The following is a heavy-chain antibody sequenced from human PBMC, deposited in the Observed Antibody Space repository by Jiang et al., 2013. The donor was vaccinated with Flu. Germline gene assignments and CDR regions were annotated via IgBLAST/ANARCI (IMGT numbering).Heavy chain of an antibody. CDR3: SRLHYDPYSFDY. D-gene: IGHD4-17*01. CDR1: GGSISSSGYY. CDR2: VHYSGNT. V-gene: IGHV4-39*01. J-gene: IGHJ4*02. Sequence: LLKPSETLSLTCTVSGGSISSSGYYWGWVRQPPGKGLEWIGNVHYSGNTYYSPSLKSRVTMSVDTSKNQFSLTLTSVTAADTGLYYCSRLHYDPYSFDYWGQGTLVTVSS.